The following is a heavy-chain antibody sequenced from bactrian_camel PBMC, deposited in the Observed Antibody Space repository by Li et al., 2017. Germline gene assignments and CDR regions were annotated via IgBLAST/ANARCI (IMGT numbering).Heavy chain of an antibody. Sequence: HVQLVESGGGSVQAGGSLRLSCAASGYAYRPVFMAWFRQPQGEEREGVAAISTGAGDTYYADSVKGRFAISQDRADKTLYLQMNSLTPEDTGMCFCAATECTPPHITSRTLGVQVRRRELFRYWGLGTQVTVS. CDR1: GYAYRPVF. J-gene: IGHJ4*01. D-gene: IGHD3*01. CDR3: AATECTPPHITSRTLGVQVRRRELFRY. CDR2: ISTGAGDT. V-gene: IGHV3S1*01.